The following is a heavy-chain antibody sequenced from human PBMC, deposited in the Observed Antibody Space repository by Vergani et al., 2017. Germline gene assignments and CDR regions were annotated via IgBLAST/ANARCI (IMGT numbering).Heavy chain of an antibody. CDR3: AKYSDSGGPFDY. V-gene: IGHV3-9*01. D-gene: IGHD3-22*01. J-gene: IGHJ4*02. Sequence: VQLVESGGGLVKPGGSLRLSCAASGFTFDDYAMHWVRQVPGKGLEWVSGISWNSGSKGYADSVKGRFTISRDNAKNSLYLQLNSLRAEDTAVYYCAKYSDSGGPFDYWGQGTLVTVSS. CDR1: GFTFDDYA. CDR2: ISWNSGSK.